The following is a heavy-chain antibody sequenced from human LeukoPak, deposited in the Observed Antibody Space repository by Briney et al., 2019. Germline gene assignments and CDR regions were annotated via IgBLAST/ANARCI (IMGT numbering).Heavy chain of an antibody. CDR1: GFTFSSHW. CDR2: IKQDGSEK. Sequence: GGSLRLSCAASGFTFSSHWMSWVRQAPGKGLEWVADIKQDGSEKYYVDSVKGRFTISRDNAKNSLHLQMNSLRAEDTAVYYCARAAGELHAFDIWGQGTMVTASS. V-gene: IGHV3-7*01. CDR3: ARAAGELHAFDI. J-gene: IGHJ3*02. D-gene: IGHD1-26*01.